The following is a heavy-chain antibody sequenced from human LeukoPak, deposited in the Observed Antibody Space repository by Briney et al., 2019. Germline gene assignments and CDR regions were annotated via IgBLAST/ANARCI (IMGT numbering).Heavy chain of an antibody. J-gene: IGHJ4*02. CDR3: ARRSGSYFSHLDY. D-gene: IGHD1-26*01. Sequence: PSETLSLTCSLSGGSISSSGYYWGWIRQPPGQGLEWIGSMYYGGTTYYNPSLKSRVTISVDTSKNQFSLKLTSVTAADTAVYYCARRSGSYFSHLDYWGQGNLVTVSS. V-gene: IGHV4-39*01. CDR2: MYYGGTT. CDR1: GGSISSSGYY.